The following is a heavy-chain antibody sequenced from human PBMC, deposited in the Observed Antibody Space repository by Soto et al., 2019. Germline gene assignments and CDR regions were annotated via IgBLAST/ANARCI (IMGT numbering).Heavy chain of an antibody. V-gene: IGHV4-34*01. CDR1: GGSFSGYY. Sequence: NPSETLSLTCAVYGGSFSGYYWSWIRQPPGKGLEWIAEINHSGSTNYNPSLKSRVTISVDTSKNQFSLKLNSVTAADTAVYYCATLPLDVWGKGTTVTVSS. J-gene: IGHJ6*04. CDR3: ATLPLDV. CDR2: INHSGST.